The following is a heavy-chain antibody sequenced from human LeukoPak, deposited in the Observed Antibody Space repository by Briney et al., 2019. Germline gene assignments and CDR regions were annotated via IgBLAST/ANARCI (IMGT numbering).Heavy chain of an antibody. D-gene: IGHD6-13*01. Sequence: PGGSLRLSCAASGFTFSSYSMNWVRQAPGKGLEWVSSISSSSSYIYYADSVKGRFTISRDNAKNSLYLQMNSLRAEDTAVYYCARAMVVRYGSSWYDSPVRYNWFDPWGQGTLVTVSS. CDR2: ISSSSSYI. CDR1: GFTFSSYS. J-gene: IGHJ5*02. V-gene: IGHV3-21*01. CDR3: ARAMVVRYGSSWYDSPVRYNWFDP.